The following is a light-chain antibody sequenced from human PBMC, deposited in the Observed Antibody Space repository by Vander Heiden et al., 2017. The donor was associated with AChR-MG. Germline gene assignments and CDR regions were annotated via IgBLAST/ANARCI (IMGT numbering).Light chain of an antibody. Sequence: EIVLTQSPATQSLSPGERATLSCRASHIVSRSIAWYQQRPGQAPRLLIYDTSKRPTGIPARFSGSGSGTDFTLTISSLEPEDFAVYYCQQCHNWPLLTFGGGTKVEIK. J-gene: IGKJ4*01. CDR2: DTS. CDR3: QQCHNWPLLT. CDR1: HIVSRS. V-gene: IGKV3-11*01.